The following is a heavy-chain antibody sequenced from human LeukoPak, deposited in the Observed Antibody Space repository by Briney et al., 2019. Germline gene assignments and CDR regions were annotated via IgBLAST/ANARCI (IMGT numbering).Heavy chain of an antibody. CDR3: ARGRGDY. V-gene: IGHV3-7*01. J-gene: IGHJ4*02. CDR1: GFTFSSHW. CDR2: IKQGGSEI. Sequence: PGGSLRLSCAASGFTFSSHWMNWVRQAPGKGLEWVANIKQGGSEIYYVDSVKGRFTISRDDAKNSLYLQMNSLRVEDTAVYYCARGRGDYWGQGTLVTVSS.